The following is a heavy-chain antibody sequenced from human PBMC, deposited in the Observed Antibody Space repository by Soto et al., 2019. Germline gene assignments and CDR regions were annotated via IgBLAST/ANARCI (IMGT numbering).Heavy chain of an antibody. CDR1: RYTLPAYY. CDR2: IDPFDGRT. J-gene: IGHJ3*02. D-gene: IGHD1-26*01. V-gene: IGHV1-46*01. Sequence: ASVKVSCQSSRYTLPAYYMHRLRPAPGQGVEWMGIIDPFDGRTSYSQKFQGRVTMTRDTYTSTVYMELKSLRSEDTAVFYCAGDSRHYYRSDAFDKWGQGTMVTVSS. CDR3: AGDSRHYYRSDAFDK.